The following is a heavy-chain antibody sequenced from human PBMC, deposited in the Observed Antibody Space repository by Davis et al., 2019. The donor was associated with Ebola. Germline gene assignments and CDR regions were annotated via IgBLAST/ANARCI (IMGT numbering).Heavy chain of an antibody. D-gene: IGHD6-19*01. J-gene: IGHJ4*02. CDR1: RFILTNYV. V-gene: IGHV1-3*01. CDR3: ARASFGYNSGWYADY. CDR2: VHGGNGNT. Sequence: AASVKVSRMASRFILTNYVIHWVREAPGQRLEWMGWVHGGNGNTKYSQRFQGRVTITTDTSASTVYLDLTSLRSDDTVVFYCARASFGYNSGWYADYWGPGSLVTVSS.